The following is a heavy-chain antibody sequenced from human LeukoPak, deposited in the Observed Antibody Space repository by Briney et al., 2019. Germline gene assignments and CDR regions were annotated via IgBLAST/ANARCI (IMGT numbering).Heavy chain of an antibody. CDR1: GFTFSTYA. V-gene: IGHV3-23*01. CDR2: ISGSGATS. Sequence: GGSLRLSCAASGFTFSTYAMSWVRQAPGKGLEWVSAISGSGATSYYADSVEGRFTISRDNPKNTLYLQMNSLRAEDTAVYYCAKDGSSGIAATADAFDIWGQGTMVTVSS. CDR3: AKDGSSGIAATADAFDI. J-gene: IGHJ3*02. D-gene: IGHD6-13*01.